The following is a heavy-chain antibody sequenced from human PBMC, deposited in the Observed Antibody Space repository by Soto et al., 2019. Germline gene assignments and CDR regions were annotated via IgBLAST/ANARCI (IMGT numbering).Heavy chain of an antibody. J-gene: IGHJ3*02. CDR3: ARGQLRGWLQVGAFDI. CDR1: GGSISSSSYY. V-gene: IGHV4-39*01. CDR2: IYYSVST. D-gene: IGHD1-1*01. Sequence: QLQLQESGPGLVKPSETLSLTCTVSGGSISSSSYYWGWIRQPPGKGLEWIGSIYYSVSTCDKPSLKSRVTTSVATSKNRCSLKLSSVSAADTAVCYCARGQLRGWLQVGAFDIWGQGSRVTVSS.